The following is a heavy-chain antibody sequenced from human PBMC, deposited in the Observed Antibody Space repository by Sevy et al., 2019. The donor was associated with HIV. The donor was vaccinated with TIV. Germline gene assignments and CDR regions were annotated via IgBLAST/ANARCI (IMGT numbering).Heavy chain of an antibody. V-gene: IGHV3-21*01. D-gene: IGHD6-13*01. Sequence: GGSLRLSCAASGFSFSGYSFNWVRQAPGKGLEWVSSIDTSSAYIYYADSVKGRFTISRDNAKNSLYLQMNSLRAEDTAVYYCARGHSSSWPYFDYWGQGTLVTVSS. CDR3: ARGHSSSWPYFDY. CDR1: GFSFSGYS. J-gene: IGHJ4*02. CDR2: IDTSSAYI.